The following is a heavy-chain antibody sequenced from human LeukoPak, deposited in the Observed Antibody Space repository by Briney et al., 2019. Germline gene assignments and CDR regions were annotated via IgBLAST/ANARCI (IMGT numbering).Heavy chain of an antibody. V-gene: IGHV4-61*02. CDR3: ARESDYGDYFYMDV. J-gene: IGHJ6*03. CDR2: ISTSGST. D-gene: IGHD4-17*01. Sequence: SETLSLTCTVSGGSISSGSYSWSWIRQPAGKGLEWIGRISTSGSTNYNPSLKSRVTMSVDTSKNQFSLKLSSVTAADTAVYYCARESDYGDYFYMDVWGKGTTVTISS. CDR1: GGSISSGSYS.